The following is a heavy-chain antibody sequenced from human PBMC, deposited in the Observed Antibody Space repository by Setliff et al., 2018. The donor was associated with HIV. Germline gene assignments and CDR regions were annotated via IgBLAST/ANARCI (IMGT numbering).Heavy chain of an antibody. J-gene: IGHJ6*03. V-gene: IGHV1-69*13. Sequence: SVKVSCKASGGTFSNYAISWVRQAPGQGLEWMGGIIPLFGSANYAQKFQGRVTITADESTSTAYMELSSLRSEDTAVYYCARVQTMAVAGTQYYYMDVWGKGTTVTVSS. CDR2: IIPLFGSA. D-gene: IGHD6-19*01. CDR3: ARVQTMAVAGTQYYYMDV. CDR1: GGTFSNYA.